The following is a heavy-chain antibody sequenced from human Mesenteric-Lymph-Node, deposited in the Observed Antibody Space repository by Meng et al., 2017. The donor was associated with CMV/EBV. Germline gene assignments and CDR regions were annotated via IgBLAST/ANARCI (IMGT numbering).Heavy chain of an antibody. D-gene: IGHD6-6*01. CDR2: INPNSGGT. V-gene: IGHV1-2*02. J-gene: IGHJ4*02. Sequence: ASVKVSCKASGGTFSSYAISWVRQAPGQGLEWMGWINPNSGGTNYAQKFQGRVTMTRDTSISTAYMELSRLRSDDTAVYYCARAWQLADYFDYWGQGTLVTVSS. CDR1: GGTFSSYA. CDR3: ARAWQLADYFDY.